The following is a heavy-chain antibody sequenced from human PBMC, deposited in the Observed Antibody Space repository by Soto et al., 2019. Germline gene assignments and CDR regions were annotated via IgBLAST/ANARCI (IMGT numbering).Heavy chain of an antibody. D-gene: IGHD1-26*01. CDR3: TRQYSGIHPQGAFDI. CDR2: IYSGGST. J-gene: IGHJ3*02. CDR1: GFTVSSNY. Sequence: GGSLRLSCAASGFTVSSNYMSWVRQAPGKGLEWVSVIYSGGSTYYADSVKGRFTISRDNSKNTLYLQMNSLRAEDTAVYYCTRQYSGIHPQGAFDIWGQGTMVTVSS. V-gene: IGHV3-53*01.